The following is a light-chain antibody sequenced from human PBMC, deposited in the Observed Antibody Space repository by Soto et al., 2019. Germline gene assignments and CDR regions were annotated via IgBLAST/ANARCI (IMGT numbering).Light chain of an antibody. CDR1: QSISTY. Sequence: IQVTQSPSSLSASVGDRVTIICRATQSISTYLNWYVQRPGRAPKLLIYASSTLQSGVPSRFSGRGSGADFTLTISSLQPEDFATYYCQQSYSTPYTFGQGTKLEIE. J-gene: IGKJ2*01. CDR2: ASS. V-gene: IGKV1-39*01. CDR3: QQSYSTPYT.